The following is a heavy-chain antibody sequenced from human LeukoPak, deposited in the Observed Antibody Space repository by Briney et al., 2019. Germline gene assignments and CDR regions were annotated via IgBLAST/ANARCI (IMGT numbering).Heavy chain of an antibody. J-gene: IGHJ4*02. V-gene: IGHV3-23*01. CDR2: ITGSGEFA. D-gene: IGHD4-17*01. CDR1: GFPFSTYG. CDR3: TKRITATAPFDS. Sequence: PGGSLRLSCAASGFPFSTYGISWVRQAPGKGLEWVSAITGSGEFAKYGASVRGRFTISRDNSKNTVYLQMTSLTVGDTALYYCTKRITATAPFDSWGQGALVIVSS.